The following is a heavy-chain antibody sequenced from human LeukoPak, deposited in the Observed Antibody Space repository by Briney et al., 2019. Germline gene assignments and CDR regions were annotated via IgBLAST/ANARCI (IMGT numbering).Heavy chain of an antibody. Sequence: PGGSLRLSCAASGFTFSSYSMNWVRQAPGKGLEWVSYISSSGSTIYYADSVKGRFTISRDNAKNSLYLQMNSLRAEDTAVYYCARDLTRDYDFDYWGQGTLVTVSS. J-gene: IGHJ4*02. CDR1: GFTFSSYS. D-gene: IGHD4-17*01. CDR2: ISSSGSTI. CDR3: ARDLTRDYDFDY. V-gene: IGHV3-48*04.